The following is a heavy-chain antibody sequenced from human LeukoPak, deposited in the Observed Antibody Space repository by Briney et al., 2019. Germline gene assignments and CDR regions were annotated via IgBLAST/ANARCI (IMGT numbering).Heavy chain of an antibody. CDR3: ARGTSVSSGYPYYFDH. CDR1: GGSISSGGYY. Sequence: SETLSLTCTVSGGSISSGGYYWSWIRQHPGKGLEWIGYIYYSGSTYYNPSLKSRVTISVDTSKNQFSLKLSSMTAADTAVYYCARGTSVSSGYPYYFDHWGQGTLVTVSS. J-gene: IGHJ4*02. V-gene: IGHV4-31*03. D-gene: IGHD3-22*01. CDR2: IYYSGST.